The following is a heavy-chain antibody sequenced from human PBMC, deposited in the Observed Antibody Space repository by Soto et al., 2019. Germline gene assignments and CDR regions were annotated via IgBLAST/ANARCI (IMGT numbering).Heavy chain of an antibody. CDR2: IYYSGRT. CDR3: ARVFSDSSSFFDP. V-gene: IGHV4-31*11. Sequence: PSETLSLTCAVSGGSISSGGYSWSWIRQQPGKGLEWIGYIYYSGRTSYNPSLKSRVTISVDTSKNQFSLKLSSVTAADTAVYYCARVFSDSSSFFDPWGQGTLVTVSS. D-gene: IGHD6-13*01. J-gene: IGHJ5*02. CDR1: GGSISSGGYS.